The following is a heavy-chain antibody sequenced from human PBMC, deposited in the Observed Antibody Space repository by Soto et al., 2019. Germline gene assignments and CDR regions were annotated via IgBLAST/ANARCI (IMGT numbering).Heavy chain of an antibody. CDR3: ARELYSSTWSGGY. V-gene: IGHV3-20*04. CDR2: INWTGGSK. J-gene: IGHJ4*02. CDR1: GFRFDDYG. D-gene: IGHD6-19*01. Sequence: EVQLVESGGGVVRPGGSLRLSCAVSGFRFDDYGFNWVRPAPGKGLEWVSGINWTGGSKRYADSVRGRFTISRDSVKNSVYLQMNSLRPEDSALYYCARELYSSTWSGGYWGQGTLVTVSS.